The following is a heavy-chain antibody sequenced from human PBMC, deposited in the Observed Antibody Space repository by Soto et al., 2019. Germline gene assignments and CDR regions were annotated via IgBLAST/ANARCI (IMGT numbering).Heavy chain of an antibody. D-gene: IGHD2-21*02. Sequence: PSETLSLTCSFSCGSIISYYWSWIRQPPGKGLEWIGYIFYSGSTNQSPSLKSRVTISVDTSKNQFSLKLRSVTAADTAVYYCARTALGWFDPWGQGTLVTVSS. CDR2: IFYSGST. CDR1: CGSIISYY. CDR3: ARTALGWFDP. V-gene: IGHV4-59*01. J-gene: IGHJ5*02.